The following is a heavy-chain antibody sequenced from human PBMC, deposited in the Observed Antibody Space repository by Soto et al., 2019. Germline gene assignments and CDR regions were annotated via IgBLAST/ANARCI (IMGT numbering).Heavy chain of an antibody. V-gene: IGHV1-18*01. Sequence: ASVKVSCKASGYTFTNYGISWVRQAPGQGLEWMGWINVYNGNTKYAQKVQGRVTITRDMSTSTAYMELSSLRSEDTAVYYCAAVAPKGGFDPWGQGTLVTVSS. CDR3: AAVAPKGGFDP. CDR1: GYTFTNYG. CDR2: INVYNGNT. D-gene: IGHD1-26*01. J-gene: IGHJ5*02.